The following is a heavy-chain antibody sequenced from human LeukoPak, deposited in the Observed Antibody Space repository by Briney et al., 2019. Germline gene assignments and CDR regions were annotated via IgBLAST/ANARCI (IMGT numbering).Heavy chain of an antibody. CDR1: GGSISSSNW. D-gene: IGHD2-2*01. V-gene: IGHV4-4*02. CDR2: IYHSGST. Sequence: SETLSLTCAVSGGSISSSNWWSWVRQPPGKGLEWIGEIYHSGSTNYNPSLKSRVTISVDKSKNQFSLKLGSVTAADTAVYYCARGYCSSTSCYSLDYWGQGTLVTVSS. CDR3: ARGYCSSTSCYSLDY. J-gene: IGHJ4*02.